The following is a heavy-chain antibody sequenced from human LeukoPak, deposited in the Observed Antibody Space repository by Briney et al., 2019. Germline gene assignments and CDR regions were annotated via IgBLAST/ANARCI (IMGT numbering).Heavy chain of an antibody. CDR3: AELGITMIGGV. CDR2: IKQDGSEK. CDR1: GFTFSNYW. V-gene: IGHV3-7*01. Sequence: GGSLRLSCAASGFTFSNYWMSWVRQAPGKGLEWVANIKQDGSEKYYVDSTEGRFTISRDNAKNSLYLQMNSLRAEDTAVYYCAELGITMIGGVWGKGTTVTISS. J-gene: IGHJ6*04. D-gene: IGHD3-10*02.